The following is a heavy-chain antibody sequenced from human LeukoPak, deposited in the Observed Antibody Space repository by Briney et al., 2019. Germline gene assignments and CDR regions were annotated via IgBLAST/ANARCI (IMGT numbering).Heavy chain of an antibody. CDR2: IIPIFGTA. CDR3: ARGSLCSGGSCYLTTVENYFDY. Sequence: SVKVSCKASGGTFSSYAISWVRQAPGQGLEWMGGIIPIFGTANYAQKFQGRVTITADESTSTAYMELSSLRSEDTAVYYCARGSLCSGGSCYLTTVENYFDYWGQGTLVTVSS. J-gene: IGHJ4*02. CDR1: GGTFSSYA. D-gene: IGHD2-15*01. V-gene: IGHV1-69*13.